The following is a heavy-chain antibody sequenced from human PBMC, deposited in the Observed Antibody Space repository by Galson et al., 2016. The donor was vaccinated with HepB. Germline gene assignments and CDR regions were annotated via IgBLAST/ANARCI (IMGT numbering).Heavy chain of an antibody. Sequence: LSLTCTVSGGSVRNDSSYWSWIRQPPGKGLEWIGYIYYSGSTSYNPSLKSRVTISVGTSRNRFSLKLTSVTAADTAVYYCMGIAAAAAYYFDYWGQGTLVTVSS. V-gene: IGHV4-61*03. J-gene: IGHJ4*02. CDR3: MGIAAAAAYYFDY. CDR1: GGSVRNDSSY. CDR2: IYYSGST. D-gene: IGHD6-13*01.